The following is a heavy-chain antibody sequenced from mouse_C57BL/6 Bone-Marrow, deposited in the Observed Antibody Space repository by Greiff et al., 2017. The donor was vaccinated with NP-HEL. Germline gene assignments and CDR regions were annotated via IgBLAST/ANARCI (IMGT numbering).Heavy chain of an antibody. D-gene: IGHD1-1*01. J-gene: IGHJ3*01. CDR1: GYTFTSYW. V-gene: IGHV1-59*01. CDR2: IDPSDSYT. CDR3: ARGRDGSSPFAY. Sequence: QVQLQQPGAELVRPGTSVKLSCKASGYTFTSYWMHWVKQRPGQGLEWIGVIDPSDSYTNYNQKFKGKATFTVDTSSSTAYMQLSSLTSEDAAVYYCARGRDGSSPFAYWGQGTLVTVSA.